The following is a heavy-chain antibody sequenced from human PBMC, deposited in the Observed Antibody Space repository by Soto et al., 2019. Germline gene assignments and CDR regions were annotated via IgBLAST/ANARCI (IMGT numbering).Heavy chain of an antibody. CDR1: GFTFIDHD. V-gene: IGHV3-72*01. D-gene: IGHD2-8*01. J-gene: IGHJ2*01. CDR3: ARGYCSDGVCYRYIDL. CDR2: TSNKATSYTT. Sequence: HPGGSLRLSWAASGFTFIDHDINWFPQAPGKGREGVGRTSNKATSYTTDSAASVKGRFTISRDDSKHSLYLKMNSLKAEDTAVYYCARGYCSDGVCYRYIDLWGRGTLVTVSS.